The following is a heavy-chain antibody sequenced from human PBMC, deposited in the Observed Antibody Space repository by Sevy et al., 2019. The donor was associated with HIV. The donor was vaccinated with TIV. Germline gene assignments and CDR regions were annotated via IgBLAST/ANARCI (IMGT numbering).Heavy chain of an antibody. CDR2: IIPVLAAS. CDR3: ARERVDTSMVSFDF. V-gene: IGHV1-69*13. D-gene: IGHD5-18*01. J-gene: IGHJ4*02. CDR1: GDTFSTNS. Sequence: ASVKVSCKAYGDTFSTNSINWVRQAPGQGLEWLGGIIPVLAASNYAQKFRDRVTITADESTTTAYMEMSGLTSDDTAMYYCARERVDTSMVSFDFWGQGTLVTVSS.